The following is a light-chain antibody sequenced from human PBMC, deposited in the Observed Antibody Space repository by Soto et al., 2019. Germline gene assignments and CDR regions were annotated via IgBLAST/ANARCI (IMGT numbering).Light chain of an antibody. CDR2: AAS. Sequence: DIHMTQSPTSLSASVGNIFPITCRASHDINSYFNWYQHKPGNSPNLLVYAASSLQSAVPSRFSGSESGTDFTLTINSLKPDDSAIYYCQQTYTTRPLTFGGGTKVDIK. CDR1: HDINSY. J-gene: IGKJ4*01. V-gene: IGKV1-39*01. CDR3: QQTYTTRPLT.